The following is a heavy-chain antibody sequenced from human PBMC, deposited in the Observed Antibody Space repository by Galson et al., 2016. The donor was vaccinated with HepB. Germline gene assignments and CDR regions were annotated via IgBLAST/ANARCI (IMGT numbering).Heavy chain of an antibody. CDR2: IWYDGSNK. CDR1: GFTFSSYG. Sequence: SLRLSCAASGFTFSSYGMHWVRQAPGKGLEWVAVIWYDGSNKYYADSVKGRFTISRDNPKNTLFLQMNSLRAEDTAVYYCAREKDSSSWYNFDYWGQGTLVTVSS. J-gene: IGHJ4*02. CDR3: AREKDSSSWYNFDY. D-gene: IGHD6-13*01. V-gene: IGHV3-33*01.